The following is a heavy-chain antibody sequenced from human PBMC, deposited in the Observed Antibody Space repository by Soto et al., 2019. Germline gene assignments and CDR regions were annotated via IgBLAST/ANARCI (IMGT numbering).Heavy chain of an antibody. V-gene: IGHV3-74*01. D-gene: IGHD2-2*01. CDR3: ARDRFYYCSSTSCYAPNYYYYYYMDV. CDR2: INSDGSST. Sequence: GSLRLSCAASGFTFSSYWMHWVRQAPGKGLVWVSRINSDGSSTSYADSVKGRFTISRDNAKNTLYLQMNSLRAEDTAVYYCARDRFYYCSSTSCYAPNYYYYYYMDVWGKGTTVTVSS. J-gene: IGHJ6*03. CDR1: GFTFSSYW.